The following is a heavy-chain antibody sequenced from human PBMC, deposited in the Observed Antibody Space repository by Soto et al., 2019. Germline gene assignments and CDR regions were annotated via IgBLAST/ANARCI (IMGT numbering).Heavy chain of an antibody. CDR1: GGSISSSSYF. V-gene: IGHV4-39*01. CDR2: IYYSGST. D-gene: IGHD2-21*02. Sequence: QLQLQESGPGLVKPSETLSLTCTVSGGSISSSSYFWGWIRQPPGKGLEWIGSIYYSGSTYYNPSLKSRVTVSVDTAKNQFSLQLSSVTAAVTAVYYGARHPSDFWFDPWGQGTLVTVSS. J-gene: IGHJ5*02. CDR3: ARHPSDFWFDP.